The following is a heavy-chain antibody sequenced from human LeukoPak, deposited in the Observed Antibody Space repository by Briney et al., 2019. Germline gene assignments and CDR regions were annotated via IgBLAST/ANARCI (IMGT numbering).Heavy chain of an antibody. D-gene: IGHD3-10*01. CDR3: ARGVYYYGSVGEINAFDT. CDR2: IIPIFGTA. CDR1: GGTFSSYA. V-gene: IGHV1-69*05. Sequence: ASVKVSCKASGGTFSSYAISWVRQAPGQGLEWMGGIIPIFGTANYAQKFQGRVTITTDASTRTAYMELSRLRSEDTAVYYCARGVYYYGSVGEINAFDTWGQGTLVTVSS. J-gene: IGHJ5*02.